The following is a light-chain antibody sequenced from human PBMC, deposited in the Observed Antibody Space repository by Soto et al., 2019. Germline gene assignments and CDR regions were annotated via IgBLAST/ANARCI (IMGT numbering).Light chain of an antibody. J-gene: IGLJ1*01. V-gene: IGLV2-14*01. Sequence: QSVLTQPASVSGSPGQSITISCTGTSSDVGGYKYVSWYQQHPGKAPKLMIYEVTNRPSGVSNRFSASKSGNTASLTISGLQTEDEADYYCSSYTSSSTLVFGTGTKVTVL. CDR1: SSDVGGYKY. CDR2: EVT. CDR3: SSYTSSSTLV.